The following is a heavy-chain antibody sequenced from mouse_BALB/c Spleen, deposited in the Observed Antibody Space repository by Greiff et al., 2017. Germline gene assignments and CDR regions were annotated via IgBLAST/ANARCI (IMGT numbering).Heavy chain of an antibody. D-gene: IGHD1-2*01. J-gene: IGHJ4*01. V-gene: IGHV5-12-2*01. CDR1: GFTFSSYT. Sequence: EVQLVESGGGLVQPGGSLKLSCAASGFTFSSYTMSWVRQTPEKRLEWVAYISNGGGSTYYPDTVKGRFTISRDNAKNTLYLEMSSLRSEDTAMYYCARNYGSPYYYAMDYWGQGTSVTVSS. CDR2: ISNGGGST. CDR3: ARNYGSPYYYAMDY.